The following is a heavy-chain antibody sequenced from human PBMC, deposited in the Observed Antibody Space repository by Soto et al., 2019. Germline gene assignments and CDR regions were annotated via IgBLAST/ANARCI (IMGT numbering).Heavy chain of an antibody. CDR1: GFTFSSYA. CDR2: ISGSGGST. CDR3: AKDRYYYDSSGYDPGAFDI. Sequence: PVGSLRLSCAASGFTFSSYAMSWVRQAPGKGLEWVSAISGSGGSTYYADSVKGRFTISRDNSKNTLYLQMNSLRAEDTAVYYCAKDRYYYDSSGYDPGAFDIWGQGTMVTVSS. J-gene: IGHJ3*02. V-gene: IGHV3-23*01. D-gene: IGHD3-22*01.